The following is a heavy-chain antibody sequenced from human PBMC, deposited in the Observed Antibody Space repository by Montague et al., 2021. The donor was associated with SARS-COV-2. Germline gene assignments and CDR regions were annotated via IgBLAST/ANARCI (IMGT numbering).Heavy chain of an antibody. J-gene: IGHJ4*02. CDR3: ARDRSWLILGELDY. CDR2: ISDDGSKK. V-gene: IGHV3-30*04. Sequence: LRLSFAASGFTFSSYAMHCVRQAPGKGLEWVAVISDDGSKKYYVDSVKGRFTISRDNSKNTLYLQMNSLRTEDTAVYYCARDRSWLILGELDYWGQGTLVTVSS. D-gene: IGHD6-19*01. CDR1: GFTFSSYA.